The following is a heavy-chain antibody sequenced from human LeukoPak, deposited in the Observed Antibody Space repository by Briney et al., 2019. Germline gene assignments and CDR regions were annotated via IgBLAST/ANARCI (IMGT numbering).Heavy chain of an antibody. CDR1: GGTFSSYA. CDR3: ARAYSGYDTYYYYGMDV. D-gene: IGHD5-12*01. J-gene: IGHJ6*02. Sequence: ASVNVSCKASGGTFSSYAISWVRQAPGQGLEWMGWISTYNGNTNYAQKLQGRVTMTTDTSTSTAYMELRSLRSDDTAVYYCARAYSGYDTYYYYGMDVWGQGTTVTVSS. V-gene: IGHV1-18*01. CDR2: ISTYNGNT.